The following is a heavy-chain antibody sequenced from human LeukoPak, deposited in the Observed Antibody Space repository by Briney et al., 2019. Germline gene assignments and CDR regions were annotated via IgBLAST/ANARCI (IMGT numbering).Heavy chain of an antibody. V-gene: IGHV5-51*01. CDR1: GYRFTSYW. CDR2: IYPGDSDT. Sequence: PGESLKISCVGSGYRFTSYWIGWVRQMPGKGLEYMGIIYPGDSDTRYSPSFQGQVTISADKSISTAYLQWSSLQASDTAMYYCARRGFSELDDAFDIWGQGTMVTVSS. CDR3: ARRGFSELDDAFDI. D-gene: IGHD3-3*01. J-gene: IGHJ3*02.